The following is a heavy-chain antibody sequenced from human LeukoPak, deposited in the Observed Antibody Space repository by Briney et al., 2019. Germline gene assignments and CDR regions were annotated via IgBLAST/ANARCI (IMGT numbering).Heavy chain of an antibody. D-gene: IGHD1-26*01. CDR2: IKSKGDGGTT. V-gene: IGHV3-15*01. CDR1: GFTFINAW. Sequence: NPGGSLRLSCAASGFTFINAWMSWVRQAPGKGLEWVGRIKSKGDGGTTDYAASVKGRFTISRDNSENTLQMNSLKTEDTAVYYCTTEYEGSGSAFDIWGQGTMVTVSS. J-gene: IGHJ3*02. CDR3: TTEYEGSGSAFDI.